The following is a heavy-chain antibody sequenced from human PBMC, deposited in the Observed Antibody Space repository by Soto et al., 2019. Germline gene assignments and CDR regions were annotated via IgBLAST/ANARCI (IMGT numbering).Heavy chain of an antibody. D-gene: IGHD1-26*01. V-gene: IGHV4-59*08. J-gene: IGHJ4*02. Sequence: QVQLQESGPGLVKPSETLSLTCTVSGGTIRSWYWSWIRQPPGKGLEWIGYIYYSGSTNCNPSLKSRVTISVDTSKNQFSLMLSSVTAADTAVYYCARRYGSAIDYWGQGTLVTVSS. CDR1: GGTIRSWY. CDR2: IYYSGST. CDR3: ARRYGSAIDY.